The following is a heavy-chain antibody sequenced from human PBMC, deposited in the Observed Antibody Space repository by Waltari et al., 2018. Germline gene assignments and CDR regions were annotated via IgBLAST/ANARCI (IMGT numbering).Heavy chain of an antibody. Sequence: EVKLVQSGAEVTKNGATVKLSCKVSGYNFNAYYMHWVQQAPGKGLEWMGLVDPEDGETIYAEKFQGRVTITADTSTDTAYMELSSLRSEDTAVYYCATPKARGGSYGHFDYWGQGTLVTVSS. CDR1: GYNFNAYY. D-gene: IGHD1-26*01. CDR2: VDPEDGET. J-gene: IGHJ4*02. CDR3: ATPKARGGSYGHFDY. V-gene: IGHV1-69-2*01.